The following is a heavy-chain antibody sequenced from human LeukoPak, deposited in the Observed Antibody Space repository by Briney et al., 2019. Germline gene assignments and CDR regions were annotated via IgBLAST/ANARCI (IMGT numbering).Heavy chain of an antibody. CDR1: GGSISSGSYY. CDR3: ASVTSNYYYYYMDV. CDR2: IYHSGST. Sequence: PSETLSLTCTVSGGSISSGSYYWGWIRQPPGKGLEWIGSIYHSGSTYYNPSLKSRVTISVDTSKNQFSLKLSSVTAADTAVYYCASVTSNYYYYYMDVWGKGTTVTVSS. V-gene: IGHV4-39*07. J-gene: IGHJ6*03. D-gene: IGHD2-21*02.